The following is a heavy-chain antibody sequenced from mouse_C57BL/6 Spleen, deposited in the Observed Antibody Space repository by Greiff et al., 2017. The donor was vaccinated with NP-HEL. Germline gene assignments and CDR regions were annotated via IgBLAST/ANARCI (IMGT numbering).Heavy chain of an antibody. Sequence: EVNVVESGGDLVKPGGSLKLSCAASGFTFSSYGMSWVRQTPDKRLEWVATISSGGSYTYYPDSVKGRFTISRDNAKNTLYLQMSSLKSEDTAMYYCASLYDGTTGDFDYWGQGTTLTVSS. D-gene: IGHD2-3*01. CDR2: ISSGGSYT. CDR1: GFTFSSYG. J-gene: IGHJ2*01. V-gene: IGHV5-6*01. CDR3: ASLYDGTTGDFDY.